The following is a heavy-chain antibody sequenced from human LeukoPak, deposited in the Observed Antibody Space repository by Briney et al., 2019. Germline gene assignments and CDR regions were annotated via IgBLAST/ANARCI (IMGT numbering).Heavy chain of an antibody. CDR1: GFTFSSYS. Sequence: GGSLRLSCAASGFTFSSYSMNWVRQAPGKGLEWVSSISSSSSYIYYADSVKGRFTISRDNAKNSLYLQMNSLRAEDTAVYYCARDDYGDYGPVAYFDYWGQGTLVTVSS. J-gene: IGHJ4*02. CDR2: ISSSSSYI. V-gene: IGHV3-21*01. D-gene: IGHD4-17*01. CDR3: ARDDYGDYGPVAYFDY.